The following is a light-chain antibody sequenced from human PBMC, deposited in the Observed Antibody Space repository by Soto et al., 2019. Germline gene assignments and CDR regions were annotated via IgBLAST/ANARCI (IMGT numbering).Light chain of an antibody. CDR3: CSYAGSSTFV. CDR1: SSDVGSYNL. Sequence: QSALTQPASVSRSPGQSITISCTGTSSDVGSYNLVSWYQQHSGKAPKLIIYEGSKRPSGVSNRFSGSKSGNTASLTISGLQAEDEADYYCCSYAGSSTFVFGTGTKLTVL. J-gene: IGLJ1*01. V-gene: IGLV2-23*01. CDR2: EGS.